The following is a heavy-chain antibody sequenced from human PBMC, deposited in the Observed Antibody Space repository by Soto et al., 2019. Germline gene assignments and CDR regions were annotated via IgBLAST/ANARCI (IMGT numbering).Heavy chain of an antibody. J-gene: IGHJ6*02. Sequence: EVQVLESGGGLVQPGGSLRLSCVVSEVTFSSYPMTWVRQAPGKGLEWVSSISGSGGYTPYADSVKGRFTISRDNSKNTLYLQLNSLRAEDTAVYYCIKDAPRSCVWGQGTTVTVSS. CDR3: IKDAPRSCV. CDR2: ISGSGGYT. CDR1: EVTFSSYP. D-gene: IGHD3-10*01. V-gene: IGHV3-23*01.